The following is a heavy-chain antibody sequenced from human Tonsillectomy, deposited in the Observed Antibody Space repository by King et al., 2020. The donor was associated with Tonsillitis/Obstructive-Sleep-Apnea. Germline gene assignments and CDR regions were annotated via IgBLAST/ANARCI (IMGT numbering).Heavy chain of an antibody. D-gene: IGHD3-3*01. CDR1: GYTFTSCG. J-gene: IGHJ6*03. Sequence: QLVQSGAEVRKPGASVKVSCKASGYTFTSCGITWVRQAPGQGLEWMGWISAFNGNTNYTQKLQGRVTMTTDTSTSTAYMELRSLRSDDTAVYYCAREAVLDFWSGPSLNYYFYYMDVWGKGTTVTVSS. V-gene: IGHV1-18*01. CDR3: AREAVLDFWSGPSLNYYFYYMDV. CDR2: ISAFNGNT.